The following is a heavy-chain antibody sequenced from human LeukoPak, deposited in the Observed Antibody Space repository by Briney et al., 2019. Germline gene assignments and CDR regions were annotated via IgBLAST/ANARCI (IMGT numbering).Heavy chain of an antibody. V-gene: IGHV3-21*01. J-gene: IGHJ4*02. CDR1: GFTFNNYA. Sequence: AGGSLRLSCAASGFTFNNYAMTWVRQAPGKGLEWVSLISSSGSYIYYADSVKGRFTISRDNAKNSLYLQMNSLRAEDTAVFYCARAPRWEPIDYWGQGTLVTVSS. D-gene: IGHD1-26*01. CDR2: ISSSGSYI. CDR3: ARAPRWEPIDY.